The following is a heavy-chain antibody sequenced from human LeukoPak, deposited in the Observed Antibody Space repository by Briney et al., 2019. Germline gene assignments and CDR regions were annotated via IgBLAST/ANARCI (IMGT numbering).Heavy chain of an antibody. V-gene: IGHV4-59*01. CDR2: IFYIGST. Sequence: PSETLSLTCSVSGGSLGSDSWGWIRQPPRKGLEWIGYIFYIGSTNYNPSLKSRVTISVDTSKNQFSLKLFSVTAADTAMYYCARHGPGSGGTYWFDPWGQGALVTVSS. D-gene: IGHD2-15*01. CDR1: GGSLGSDS. J-gene: IGHJ5*02. CDR3: ARHGPGSGGTYWFDP.